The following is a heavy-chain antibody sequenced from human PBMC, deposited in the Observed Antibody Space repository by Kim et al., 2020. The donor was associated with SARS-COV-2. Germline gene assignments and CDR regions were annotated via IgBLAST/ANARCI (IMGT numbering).Heavy chain of an antibody. J-gene: IGHJ4*02. CDR3: ARGRDVYSSGRFVY. CDR1: GYAFTTYY. Sequence: ASVKVSCKASGYAFTTYYMHWVRQAPGQGLEWMGIINPSGINTDNAQEFQGRVTVTRDTSTSTVYMELNNLKSDDTAVYYCARGRDVYSSGRFVYWGQGTLYTVAS. V-gene: IGHV1-46*01. CDR2: INPSGINT. D-gene: IGHD6-19*01.